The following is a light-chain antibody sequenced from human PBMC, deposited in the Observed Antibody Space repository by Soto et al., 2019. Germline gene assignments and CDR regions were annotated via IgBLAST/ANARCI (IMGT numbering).Light chain of an antibody. CDR1: QSISSW. Sequence: DIQMTQSPSTLSASVGDRVTITCRASQSISSWLAWYQQKPGKAPKVLIYQASSLESGLPSRFSGSGSGTEFTLTISSLQPDDFVTYYCQQYNNYVLTFAQGTKLE. V-gene: IGKV1-5*03. CDR2: QAS. J-gene: IGKJ2*01. CDR3: QQYNNYVLT.